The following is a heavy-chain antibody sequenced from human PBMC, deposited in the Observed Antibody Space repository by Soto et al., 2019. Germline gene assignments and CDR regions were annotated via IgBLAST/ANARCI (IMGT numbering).Heavy chain of an antibody. V-gene: IGHV1-18*01. CDR2: ISAYNGNT. D-gene: IGHD3-16*01. J-gene: IGHJ4*02. Sequence: QVQLVQSGAEVKKPGASVKVSCKASGYTFTSYAISWVRQAPGQGLEWMGWISAYNGNTKYAQKLQGRVTMTTDTSTSTAYRELRSLRSDDTAVYYGARDHGGGITCEWGQGTLVTVSS. CDR3: ARDHGGGITCE. CDR1: GYTFTSYA.